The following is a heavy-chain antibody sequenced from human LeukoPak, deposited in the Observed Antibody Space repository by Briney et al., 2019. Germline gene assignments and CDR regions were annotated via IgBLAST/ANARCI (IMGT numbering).Heavy chain of an antibody. V-gene: IGHV3-23*01. CDR3: AKDRITGTPYYFDY. CDR2: ISGSGGST. CDR1: GFIFSSYA. J-gene: IGHJ4*02. Sequence: QPGGSLRLSCAASGFIFSSYAMSWVRQAPGKGLEWVLGISGSGGSTYYADSVKGRFTISRDNSKNTLYLQIDSLRAEDTAVYYCAKDRITGTPYYFDYWGQGTLVTVSS. D-gene: IGHD1-20*01.